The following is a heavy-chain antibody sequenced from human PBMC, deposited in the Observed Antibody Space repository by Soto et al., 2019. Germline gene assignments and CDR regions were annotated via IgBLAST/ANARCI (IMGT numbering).Heavy chain of an antibody. V-gene: IGHV4-59*01. CDR2: IYYSGST. CDR3: ASTFGSSWYWYFDY. D-gene: IGHD6-13*01. CDR1: GGSISSYY. Sequence: SETLSLTCTVSGGSISSYYWSWIRQPPGKGLEWIGYIYYSGSTNYNPSLKSRVTISVDTSKNQFSLKLSSVTAADTAVYYCASTFGSSWYWYFDYWGQGTLVTVSS. J-gene: IGHJ4*02.